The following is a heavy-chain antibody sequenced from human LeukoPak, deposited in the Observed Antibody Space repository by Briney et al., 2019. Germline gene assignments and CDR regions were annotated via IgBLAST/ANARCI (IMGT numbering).Heavy chain of an antibody. D-gene: IGHD3-22*01. Sequence: GGSLRPSCAASGFIFSSYSMNWVRQAPGKGLEWVSYISSSSSTIYYADSVKGRFTISRDNAKNSLYLQMSSLRAEDTAVYYCARVLHKRNYDSSTYYGYWGQGTLVTVSS. J-gene: IGHJ4*02. CDR2: ISSSSSTI. CDR1: GFIFSSYS. CDR3: ARVLHKRNYDSSTYYGY. V-gene: IGHV3-48*01.